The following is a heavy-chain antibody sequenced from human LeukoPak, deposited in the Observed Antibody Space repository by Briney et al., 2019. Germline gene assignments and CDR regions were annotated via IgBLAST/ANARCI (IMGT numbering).Heavy chain of an antibody. Sequence: GGSLRLSCAASAFTFSSFAMSWVRQAPGKGLEWVSAISGSGGNTYSADSVKGRCTISRDNSLQTLFLHMNSLRAEDTAVYYCARGMSATSGYLELEYWGQGALVTVST. D-gene: IGHD3-22*01. J-gene: IGHJ4*02. CDR1: AFTFSSFA. CDR2: ISGSGGNT. V-gene: IGHV3-23*01. CDR3: ARGMSATSGYLELEY.